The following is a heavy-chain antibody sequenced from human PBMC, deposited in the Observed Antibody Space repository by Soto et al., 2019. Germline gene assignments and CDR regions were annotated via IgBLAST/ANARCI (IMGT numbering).Heavy chain of an antibody. V-gene: IGHV3-23*01. D-gene: IGHD2-15*01. CDR2: ISGSGDTT. Sequence: EVQVLDSGGGLVQPGGSLRLSCVASGFIFSNYAMNWVRQAPGKGLEWVSTISGSGDTTYYADSVKGRPTISRDNSKNTMDLPINSLRAEETAVYYCAKATRYCSGNRCSTSDLWGQGTLVTDSS. J-gene: IGHJ5*02. CDR1: GFIFSNYA. CDR3: AKATRYCSGNRCSTSDL.